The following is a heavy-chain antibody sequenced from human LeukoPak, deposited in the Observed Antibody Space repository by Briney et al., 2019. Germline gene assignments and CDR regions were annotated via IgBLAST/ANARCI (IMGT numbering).Heavy chain of an antibody. D-gene: IGHD6-19*01. Sequence: SETLSLTCAVYGGSFSGYYWSWIRQPPGKGLEWIGEINHSGSTNYNPSLKSRVTISVDTSKNLFSLKLSSVTAADTAVYYCARSAYSSGWYALASNWGQGTLVTVSS. V-gene: IGHV4-34*01. CDR1: GGSFSGYY. CDR3: ARSAYSSGWYALASN. CDR2: INHSGST. J-gene: IGHJ1*01.